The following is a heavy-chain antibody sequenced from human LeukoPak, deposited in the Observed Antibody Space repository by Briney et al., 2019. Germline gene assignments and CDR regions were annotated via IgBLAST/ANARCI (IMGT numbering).Heavy chain of an antibody. J-gene: IGHJ4*02. D-gene: IGHD1-14*01. Sequence: PSETLSLTCAVYGGSFSGYYWSWIRQPPGKGLEWIGEINHSGSTNYNPSLKSRVTISVDTSKNQFSLKLSSVTAADTAVYYCARFASAGSPDDYWGQGTLVTVSS. CDR2: INHSGST. V-gene: IGHV4-34*01. CDR3: ARFASAGSPDDY. CDR1: GGSFSGYY.